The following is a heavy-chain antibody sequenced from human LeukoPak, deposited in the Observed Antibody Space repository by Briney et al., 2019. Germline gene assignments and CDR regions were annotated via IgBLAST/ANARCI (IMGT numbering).Heavy chain of an antibody. J-gene: IGHJ4*02. CDR3: ARETLMATTDY. V-gene: IGHV4-4*07. Sequence: SETLSLTCTVSGGSITSYYWTWLRQSAGKGLEWIGRIYHDGKSDYNLSLKSRVTMSIDTSKNQFSLNLHSVTAADTAVYYCARETLMATTDYWGQGTLVTVSS. CDR2: IYHDGKS. D-gene: IGHD5-24*01. CDR1: GGSITSYY.